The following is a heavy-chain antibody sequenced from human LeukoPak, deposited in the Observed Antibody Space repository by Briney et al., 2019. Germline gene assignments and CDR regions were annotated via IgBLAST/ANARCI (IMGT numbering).Heavy chain of an antibody. J-gene: IGHJ4*02. Sequence: SETLSLTCAVYGGSFSGYYWSWIRQPPGKGLEWIGEINHSGSTNYNPSLESRVTISVDTSKNQFSLKLSSVTAADTAVYYCARVLAARSGLNDYWGQGTLVTVSS. D-gene: IGHD6-6*01. V-gene: IGHV4-34*01. CDR3: ARVLAARSGLNDY. CDR1: GGSFSGYY. CDR2: INHSGST.